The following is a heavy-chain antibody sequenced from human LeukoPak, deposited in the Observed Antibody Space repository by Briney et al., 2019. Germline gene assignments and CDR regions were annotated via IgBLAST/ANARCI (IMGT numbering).Heavy chain of an antibody. CDR1: GYTFTGYY. CDR3: ARTYYLTAYFDY. Sequence: ASVKVSCKASGYTFTGYYMHWVRQAPGQGLEWVGWINPNSGGTNYAQKFQGRVTMTRDTSISTAYMELSRLRSDDTAVYYCARTYYLTAYFDYWGQGTLVTVSS. CDR2: INPNSGGT. J-gene: IGHJ4*02. D-gene: IGHD1-26*01. V-gene: IGHV1-2*02.